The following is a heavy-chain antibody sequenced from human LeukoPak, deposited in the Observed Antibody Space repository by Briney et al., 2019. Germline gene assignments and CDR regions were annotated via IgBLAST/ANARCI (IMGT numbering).Heavy chain of an antibody. CDR3: ARKTSRLGSGGWFDP. Sequence: ASVKASCKASGYTFTGYYMLWVRQAPGQGLEWMGWINPNSGGTNYAQKFQGRVTMTRDTSISTAYMELSRLRSDDTAVYYCARKTSRLGSGGWFDPWGQRTLVTVSS. D-gene: IGHD6-19*01. J-gene: IGHJ5*02. CDR2: INPNSGGT. CDR1: GYTFTGYY. V-gene: IGHV1-2*02.